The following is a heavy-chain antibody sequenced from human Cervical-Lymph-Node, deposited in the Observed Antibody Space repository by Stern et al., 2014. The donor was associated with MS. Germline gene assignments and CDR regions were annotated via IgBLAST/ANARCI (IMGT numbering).Heavy chain of an antibody. J-gene: IGHJ6*02. Sequence: VQLVESGGGLVKPGGTLRLSCIASGFDFDSYSMSWVRQAPGKGLEWVAFSDSSGGKICYADSVKGRFTISRDNSMKSLYLQMKSLRLEDTATYYCASPHCGGDCWANDQYTMDVWGQGTTVTVAS. CDR1: GFDFDSYS. D-gene: IGHD2-21*02. V-gene: IGHV3-21*01. CDR2: SDSSGGKI. CDR3: ASPHCGGDCWANDQYTMDV.